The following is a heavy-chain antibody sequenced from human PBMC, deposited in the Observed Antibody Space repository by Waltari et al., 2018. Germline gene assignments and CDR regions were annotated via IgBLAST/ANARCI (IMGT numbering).Heavy chain of an antibody. Sequence: QVQLVQSGAEVKKPGSSVKVSCKASGGTFSSYAISWVRQAPGQGLEWMGRIIPIFGTANYAQKFQGRVTITADKSTSTAYMELSSLRSEDTAVYYCARLSYYGSGSYGYWFDPWGQGTLVTVSS. J-gene: IGHJ5*02. D-gene: IGHD3-10*01. CDR1: GGTFSSYA. CDR3: ARLSYYGSGSYGYWFDP. V-gene: IGHV1-69*08. CDR2: IIPIFGTA.